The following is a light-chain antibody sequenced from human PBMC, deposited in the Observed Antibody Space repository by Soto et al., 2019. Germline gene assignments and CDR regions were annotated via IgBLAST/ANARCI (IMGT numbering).Light chain of an antibody. CDR1: SSNIGAGYD. CDR2: GNS. V-gene: IGLV1-40*01. J-gene: IGLJ2*01. CDR3: QSYDSSLSASGV. Sequence: QPVLTQPPSVSGAPGQRVTISCTGSSSNIGAGYDVHWYQQLPGTAPNLLIYGNSNRPSGVPDRFSASKSGTSASLAITGLQAEDEADYYCQSYDSSLSASGVFGGGTKLTVL.